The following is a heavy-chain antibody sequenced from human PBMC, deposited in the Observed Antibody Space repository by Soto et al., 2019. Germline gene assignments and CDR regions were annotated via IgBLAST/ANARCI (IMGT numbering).Heavy chain of an antibody. J-gene: IGHJ4*02. Sequence: ASVKVSCKASGYTFTSYGISWVRQAPGQGLEWMGWIIPIFGKTNYAQKFQGRVTITADESTSTAYMELSSLRSEDTAVYYCARVLFSSGWDYYFDYWGQGTLVTVSS. D-gene: IGHD6-19*01. V-gene: IGHV1-69*13. CDR1: GYTFTSYG. CDR2: IIPIFGKT. CDR3: ARVLFSSGWDYYFDY.